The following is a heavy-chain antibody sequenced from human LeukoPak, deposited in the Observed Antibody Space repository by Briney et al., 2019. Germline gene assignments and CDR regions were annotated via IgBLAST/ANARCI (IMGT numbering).Heavy chain of an antibody. CDR1: GLPFSSYS. J-gene: IGHJ4*02. D-gene: IGHD3-3*01. Sequence: GGSLRLSCGTSGLPFSSYSMNWVRQAPGKGLEWVSYISGTSNTIYYAGSVKGRFTISRDNAKNSLYLQMNSLRDEDTAVYYCASGGSVFGVVILYYFDYWGQGTLVTVSS. V-gene: IGHV3-48*02. CDR3: ASGGSVFGVVILYYFDY. CDR2: ISGTSNTI.